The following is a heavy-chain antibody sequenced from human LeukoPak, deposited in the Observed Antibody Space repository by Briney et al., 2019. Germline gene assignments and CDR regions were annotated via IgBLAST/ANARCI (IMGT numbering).Heavy chain of an antibody. J-gene: IGHJ4*02. CDR2: IYYSGST. CDR3: ARHQRFLDYFDY. CDR1: GGSISSYY. D-gene: IGHD1-1*01. V-gene: IGHV4-59*01. Sequence: SETLSLTCTVSGGSISSYYWSWIRQPPGKGLEWIGYIYYSGSTNYNPSLKSRVTIPVDTSKNQFSLKLSSLTAADTAVYYCARHQRFLDYFDYWGQGTLVTVSS.